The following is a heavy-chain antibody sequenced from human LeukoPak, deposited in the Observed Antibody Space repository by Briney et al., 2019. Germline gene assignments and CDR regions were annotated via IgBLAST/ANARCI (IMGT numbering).Heavy chain of an antibody. Sequence: GGSLRLSCAASGFTFSSSWMSWLRQAPGKGLEWVASIKPDGSDKYYVDSVKGRFTISRDNAKNSLYLQMNSLRDEDAAVHYCARGGQRFDPWGQGILVTVSS. CDR3: ARGGQRFDP. CDR2: IKPDGSDK. V-gene: IGHV3-7*01. J-gene: IGHJ5*02. CDR1: GFTFSSSW.